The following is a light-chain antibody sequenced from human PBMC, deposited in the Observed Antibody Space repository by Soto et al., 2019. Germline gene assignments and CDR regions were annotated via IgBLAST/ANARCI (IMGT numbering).Light chain of an antibody. J-gene: IGKJ4*01. Sequence: EIVLTQSPGTLSLSPGDRATFFCWASQSVSSSYLAWYLQKPGQAPRLLIYGASSRPTGIPDRFSGSGSGTDFTLTISRLEPEDFAVYYCQQYGSSLPTFGGGTKVEIK. V-gene: IGKV3-20*01. CDR2: GAS. CDR1: QSVSSSY. CDR3: QQYGSSLPT.